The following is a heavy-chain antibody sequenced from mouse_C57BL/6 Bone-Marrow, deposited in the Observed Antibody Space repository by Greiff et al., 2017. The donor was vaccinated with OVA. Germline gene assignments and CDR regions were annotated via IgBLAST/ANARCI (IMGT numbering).Heavy chain of an antibody. CDR1: GYTFTSYW. J-gene: IGHJ1*03. Sequence: VQLQQPGAELVKPGASVKMSCKASGYTFTSYWITWVKQRPGQGLEWIGDIYPGSGSTNYNEKFKSKATLTVDTSSSTAYMQLSSLTSEDSAVYFCARSGYTPGYFDVWGTGTTVTVSS. CDR2: IYPGSGST. CDR3: ARSGYTPGYFDV. V-gene: IGHV1-55*01. D-gene: IGHD3-1*01.